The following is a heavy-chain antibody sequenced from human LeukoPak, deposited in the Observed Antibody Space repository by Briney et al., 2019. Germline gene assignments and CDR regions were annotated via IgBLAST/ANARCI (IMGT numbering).Heavy chain of an antibody. V-gene: IGHV3-11*01. D-gene: IGHD3-22*01. CDR3: AKDIGYYYDSRPYWEH. Sequence: GGSLRLSCAASGFTFSDYYMSWIRQAPGKGLEWVSYISSSGSTIYYADSVKGRFTISRDNAKNSLYLQMNSLRAEDTAVYYCAKDIGYYYDSRPYWEHWGQGTLVTVSS. CDR1: GFTFSDYY. J-gene: IGHJ4*02. CDR2: ISSSGSTI.